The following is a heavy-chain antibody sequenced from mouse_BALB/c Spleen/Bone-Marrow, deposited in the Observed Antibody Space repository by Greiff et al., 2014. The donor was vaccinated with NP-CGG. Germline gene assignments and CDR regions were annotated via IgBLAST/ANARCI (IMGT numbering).Heavy chain of an antibody. D-gene: IGHD2-10*02. CDR3: ARSGERYGAMDY. CDR1: GFTFSDYY. Sequence: EVKLEESGGGLVKPGGSLKLSCAASGFTFSDYYMYWVRQTPEKRLEWVATISDGGGYTYYPDSVWGRFTISRDNAKSNLYLQMSSLKSEDTAMYYCARSGERYGAMDYWGQGTSVTVFS. V-gene: IGHV5-4*02. CDR2: ISDGGGYT. J-gene: IGHJ4*01.